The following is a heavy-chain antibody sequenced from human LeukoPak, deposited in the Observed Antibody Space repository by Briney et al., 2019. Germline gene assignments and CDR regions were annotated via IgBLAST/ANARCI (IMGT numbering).Heavy chain of an antibody. CDR2: INPNRGVT. D-gene: IGHD5-24*01. CDR1: GYTFTGYH. Sequence: GASVKVSCKASGYTFTGYHIHWGRQAPRQGLEWMGWINPNRGVTKYAKKFPGRVTMTRETSISTAYVELSRLTSDDTAVYYCASRDGPQGAFDYWGQGTLVTVSS. V-gene: IGHV1-2*02. J-gene: IGHJ4*02. CDR3: ASRDGPQGAFDY.